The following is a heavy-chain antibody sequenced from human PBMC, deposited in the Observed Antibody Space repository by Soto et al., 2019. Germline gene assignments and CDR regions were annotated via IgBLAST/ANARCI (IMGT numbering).Heavy chain of an antibody. Sequence: ASVMVSCKASGYTFTSYYMHWVRQAPGQGLEWMGIINPSGGSTSYAQKFQGRVTMTRDTSTSTVYMELSSLRSEDTAVYYCARRPIMITFGGVIVSDALDIWGQ. CDR3: ARRPIMITFGGVIVSDALDI. D-gene: IGHD3-16*02. CDR2: INPSGGST. CDR1: GYTFTSYY. J-gene: IGHJ3*02. V-gene: IGHV1-46*01.